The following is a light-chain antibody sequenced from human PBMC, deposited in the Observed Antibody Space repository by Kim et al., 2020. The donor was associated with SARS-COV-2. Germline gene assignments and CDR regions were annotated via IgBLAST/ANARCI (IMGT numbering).Light chain of an antibody. Sequence: LSWSPGERATLSCRASQSVSSSYLAWYQQKPGQAPRLLIYGASSRATGIPDRFSGSRSGTDFTLTISRLEPEDLAVYYWQQYGSSFGGGTKVEIK. CDR1: QSVSSSY. CDR3: QQYGSS. J-gene: IGKJ4*01. V-gene: IGKV3-20*01. CDR2: GAS.